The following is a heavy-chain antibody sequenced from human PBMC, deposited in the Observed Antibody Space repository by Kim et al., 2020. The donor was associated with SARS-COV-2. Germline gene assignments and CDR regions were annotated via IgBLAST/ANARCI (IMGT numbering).Heavy chain of an antibody. Sequence: GGSLRLSCAASGFTFDDYAMHWVRQAPGKGLEWVSGISWNSGSIGYADSVKGRFTISRDNAKNSLYLQMNSLRAEDTALYYCAKDRVALAAAGTGGDFDYWGQGTLVTVSS. CDR3: AKDRVALAAAGTGGDFDY. D-gene: IGHD6-13*01. CDR1: GFTFDDYA. CDR2: ISWNSGSI. J-gene: IGHJ4*02. V-gene: IGHV3-9*01.